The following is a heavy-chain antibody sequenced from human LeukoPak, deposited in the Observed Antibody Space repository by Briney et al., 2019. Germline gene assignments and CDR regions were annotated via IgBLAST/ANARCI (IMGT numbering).Heavy chain of an antibody. J-gene: IGHJ4*02. CDR2: IYYSGST. Sequence: SETLSLTCTVSGGSISSYYWSWIRQPPGKGLEWIGYIYYSGSTNYNPSLKSRVTISVDTSKNQFSLKLSSVTAADTAVYYCAAICGSPGVFDYWGQGTLVTASS. CDR3: AAICGSPGVFDY. V-gene: IGHV4-59*08. CDR1: GGSISSYY. D-gene: IGHD1-26*01.